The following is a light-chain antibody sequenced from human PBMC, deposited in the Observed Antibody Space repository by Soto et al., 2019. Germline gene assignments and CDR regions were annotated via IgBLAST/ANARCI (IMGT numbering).Light chain of an antibody. CDR2: DVT. Sequence: QSVPTQPASVSGSPGQSITISCTGTSSDVGGYNFVSWYQQHPGKAPKLLIYDVTNRPSGVAIRFSGSKSGNTASLTISGLQAEDEADYYCASYTSTSTLVGFGGGTKLTVL. CDR3: ASYTSTSTLVG. V-gene: IGLV2-14*01. J-gene: IGLJ2*01. CDR1: SSDVGGYNF.